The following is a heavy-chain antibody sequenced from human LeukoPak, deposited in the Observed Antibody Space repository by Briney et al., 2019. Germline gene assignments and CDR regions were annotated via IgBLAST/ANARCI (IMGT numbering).Heavy chain of an antibody. CDR1: GDSVSSNSAA. V-gene: IGHV6-1*01. CDR3: ARSTGPIDY. CDR2: TYYRSKWST. Sequence: SQTLSLTCAISGDSVSSNSAAWNWIRQSPSRGLEWLGRTYYRSKWSTYYAVSVKSRISINRDASKNQISLQLNSVTPEDTAVYYCARSTGPIDYWGQGTLVTVSS. J-gene: IGHJ4*02. D-gene: IGHD1-1*01.